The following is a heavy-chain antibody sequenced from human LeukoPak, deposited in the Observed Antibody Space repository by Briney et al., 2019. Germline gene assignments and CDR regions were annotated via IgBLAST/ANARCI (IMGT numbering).Heavy chain of an antibody. CDR1: GFTFSSYG. Sequence: GRSLRLSCAASGFTFSSYGIHWFRQAPGKGLDWVAFISYDGSNKYYADSVQGRFTISRDNSKDTLYLQMNSLRAEDTAVYYCARCRRDAFLGDAFDIWGQGTMVTVSS. V-gene: IGHV3-30*03. J-gene: IGHJ3*02. CDR3: ARCRRDAFLGDAFDI. CDR2: ISYDGSNK. D-gene: IGHD5-24*01.